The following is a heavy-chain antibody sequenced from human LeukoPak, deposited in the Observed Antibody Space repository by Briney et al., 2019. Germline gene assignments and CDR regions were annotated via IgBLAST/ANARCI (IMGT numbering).Heavy chain of an antibody. CDR3: AKSCSYYYDSSGYLTYFDY. CDR2: ISGSGGST. CDR1: GFTFSSYA. D-gene: IGHD3-22*01. V-gene: IGHV3-23*01. Sequence: GGSLRLSCAASGFTFSSYAMSWVRQAPGKGLEWVSAISGSGGSTYYADPVKGRFTISRDNSKNTLYLQMNSLRAEDTAVYYCAKSCSYYYDSSGYLTYFDYWGQGTLVTVSS. J-gene: IGHJ4*02.